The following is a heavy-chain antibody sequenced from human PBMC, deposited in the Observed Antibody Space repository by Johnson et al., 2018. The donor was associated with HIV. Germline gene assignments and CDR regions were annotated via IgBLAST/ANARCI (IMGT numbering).Heavy chain of an antibody. CDR2: ISYDGSYE. CDR1: GFTFSSYA. J-gene: IGHJ3*02. CDR3: AKDQYRKLTTVAGI. D-gene: IGHD4-17*01. V-gene: IGHV3-30*04. Sequence: QVQLVESGGGVVLPGRSLRLSCAASGFTFSSYAMHWVRQAPGKGLEWVAVISYDGSYEYHADSVKGRFTISRDNSKSTLFLQMNSLRAEDTAVYYCAKDQYRKLTTVAGIWGQGTMVTVSS.